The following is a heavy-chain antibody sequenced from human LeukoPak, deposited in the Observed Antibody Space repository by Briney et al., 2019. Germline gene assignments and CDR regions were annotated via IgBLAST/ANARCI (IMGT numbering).Heavy chain of an antibody. J-gene: IGHJ3*01. D-gene: IGHD4/OR15-4a*01. CDR3: ARYGGNAFDV. Sequence: GGTLRLSCAASGFTFSSYNMNWVRQAPGPGLEWVSSISSGSSYIYYADSVKGRFTISRDNAKNALYLQMNSLRAEDTALYYCARYGGNAFDVWGQGTMVTVSS. CDR1: GFTFSSYN. CDR2: ISSGSSYI. V-gene: IGHV3-21*01.